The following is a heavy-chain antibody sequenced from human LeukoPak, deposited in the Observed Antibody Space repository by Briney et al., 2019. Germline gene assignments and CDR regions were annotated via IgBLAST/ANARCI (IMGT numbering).Heavy chain of an antibody. D-gene: IGHD5-24*01. Sequence: GGSLRLSCAASGFTFSSYVMSWVRQAPGKGLEWVSAISGSGGSTYYAASVKGRFTISRDASKNTLYLQMNSLRAEDTAIYYCARAVEMATIDYWGQGTLVTVSS. V-gene: IGHV3-23*01. CDR2: ISGSGGST. J-gene: IGHJ4*02. CDR3: ARAVEMATIDY. CDR1: GFTFSSYV.